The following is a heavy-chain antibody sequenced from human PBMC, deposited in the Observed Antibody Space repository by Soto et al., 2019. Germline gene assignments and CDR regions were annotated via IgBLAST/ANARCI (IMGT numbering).Heavy chain of an antibody. CDR1: GFTFSSYG. CDR3: ARDEGLGVNYYYYGMDV. Sequence: QVQLVESGGGVVQPGRSLRLSCAASGFTFSSYGMHWVRQAPGKGLEWVAVIWYDGSNKYYADSVKGRFTISRDNSKNSLYLQMTSLRGEDTAVYYCARDEGLGVNYYYYGMDVWGQGTTVTVSS. D-gene: IGHD3-10*01. CDR2: IWYDGSNK. J-gene: IGHJ6*02. V-gene: IGHV3-33*01.